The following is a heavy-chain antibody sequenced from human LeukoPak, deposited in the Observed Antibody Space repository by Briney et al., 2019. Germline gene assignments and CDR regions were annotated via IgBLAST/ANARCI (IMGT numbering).Heavy chain of an antibody. J-gene: IGHJ6*03. Sequence: SETLSLTCSGSNYSISNSLYWGWLRQPPGKGLEWIGSIYRSGSTFYNPSLKSRVTISLDTSKNQFSLKLSSVTAADTAVYFCARGTYSYYIDVWGKGTTVTVSS. CDR1: NYSISNSLY. CDR2: IYRSGST. CDR3: ARGTYSYYIDV. D-gene: IGHD4-11*01. V-gene: IGHV4-38-2*02.